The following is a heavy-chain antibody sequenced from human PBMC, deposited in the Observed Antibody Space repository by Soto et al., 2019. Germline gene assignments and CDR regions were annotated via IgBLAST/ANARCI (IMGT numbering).Heavy chain of an antibody. Sequence: SVKVSCKASGGTFSSYAISWVRQAPGQGLEWMGGIIPIFGTANYAQKFQGRVTITADESTSTAYMELSSLRSEDTAVYYCARDLGGPHYYGSGSYYSGGMDVWGQGTTVTVSS. V-gene: IGHV1-69*13. J-gene: IGHJ6*02. CDR3: ARDLGGPHYYGSGSYYSGGMDV. CDR2: IIPIFGTA. D-gene: IGHD3-10*01. CDR1: GGTFSSYA.